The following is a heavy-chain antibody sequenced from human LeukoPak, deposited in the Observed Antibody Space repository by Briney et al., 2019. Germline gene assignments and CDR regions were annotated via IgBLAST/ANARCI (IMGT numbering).Heavy chain of an antibody. CDR2: IIPIFGTA. V-gene: IGHV1-69*13. CDR1: GGTFISYA. J-gene: IGHJ4*02. Sequence: SVKVSCKASGGTFISYAISWVRQAPGQGLEWMGGIIPIFGTANYAQKFQGRVTITADESTSTGYMELSSLRSEDTAVYYCASKRGYSYGLDYWGQGTLVTVSS. CDR3: ASKRGYSYGLDY. D-gene: IGHD5-18*01.